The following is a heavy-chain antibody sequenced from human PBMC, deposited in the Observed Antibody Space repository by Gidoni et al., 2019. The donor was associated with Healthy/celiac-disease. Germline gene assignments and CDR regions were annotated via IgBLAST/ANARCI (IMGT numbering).Heavy chain of an antibody. CDR1: GFTFHEYA. CDR3: AKGGYYYDSSGYYWGAFDI. J-gene: IGHJ3*02. Sequence: EVPMVESGGGLVQPGRSLRLPCAASGFTFHEYAIHWVRHAPGKGLGWVLGIRWNIGSIDYADSGKGRFTISSDNAKNSLYLQMNSLRAEDTALYYCAKGGYYYDSSGYYWGAFDIWGQGTMVTVSS. CDR2: IRWNIGSI. D-gene: IGHD3-22*01. V-gene: IGHV3-9*01.